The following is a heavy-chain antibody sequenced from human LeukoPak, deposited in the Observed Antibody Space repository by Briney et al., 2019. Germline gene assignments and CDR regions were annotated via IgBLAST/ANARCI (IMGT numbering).Heavy chain of an antibody. J-gene: IGHJ4*02. CDR2: TSGSGGST. V-gene: IGHV3-23*01. Sequence: GGTLRLSCAASGFTFSSYGMSWVRQAPGKGLEWVSGTSGSGGSTYYADSVKGRFTISRDNSKNTLYLQMNSLRAEDTAVYYCAKVKGSGSYYTTRSHLDYWGQGTLVTVSS. D-gene: IGHD3-10*01. CDR3: AKVKGSGSYYTTRSHLDY. CDR1: GFTFSSYG.